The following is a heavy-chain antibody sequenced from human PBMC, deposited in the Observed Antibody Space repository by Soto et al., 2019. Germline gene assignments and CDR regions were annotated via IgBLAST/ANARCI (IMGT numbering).Heavy chain of an antibody. V-gene: IGHV3-23*01. CDR2: ISGSGGST. D-gene: IGHD1-26*01. CDR1: GFTFSSYS. CDR3: AKPIGWRRYNRFDP. J-gene: IGHJ5*02. Sequence: EVQLLESGGGLVQPGGSLRLSCAASGFTFSSYSMSWVRQAPGKGLEWVSAISGSGGSTYYADSVKGRFTISRDNSKYTLYLPMNSLRAEDTAVYYCAKPIGWRRYNRFDPWGQGTLVTVSS.